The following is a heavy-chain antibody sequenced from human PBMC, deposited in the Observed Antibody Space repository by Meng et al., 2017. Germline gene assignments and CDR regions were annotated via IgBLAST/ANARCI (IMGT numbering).Heavy chain of an antibody. CDR3: ARGRPFQRITMVRGVITFGGFDY. CDR1: GFTFSSYA. Sequence: GGSLRLSCAASGFTFSSYAMHWVRQAPGKGLEWVAVISYDGSNKYYADSVKGRFTISRDNSKNTLYLQMSSLRAEDTAVYYCARGRPFQRITMVRGVITFGGFDYWGQGTLVTVS. D-gene: IGHD3-10*01. V-gene: IGHV3-30*04. J-gene: IGHJ4*02. CDR2: ISYDGSNK.